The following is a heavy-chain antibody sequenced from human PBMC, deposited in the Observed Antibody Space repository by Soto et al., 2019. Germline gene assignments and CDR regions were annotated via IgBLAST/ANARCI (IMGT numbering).Heavy chain of an antibody. CDR2: ISYDGSNK. D-gene: IGHD6-19*01. Sequence: HVQLVESGGGVVQPGRSLRLSCAASGFTFSSFSLHWVRQAPGKGLEWLALISYDGSNKYNADSVKGRFTISRDNSNNTLYLQLNSLRPEDTAVYYCARTTAVAGTPEFDYWGQGTLVTVSS. J-gene: IGHJ4*02. CDR1: GFTFSSFS. CDR3: ARTTAVAGTPEFDY. V-gene: IGHV3-30-3*01.